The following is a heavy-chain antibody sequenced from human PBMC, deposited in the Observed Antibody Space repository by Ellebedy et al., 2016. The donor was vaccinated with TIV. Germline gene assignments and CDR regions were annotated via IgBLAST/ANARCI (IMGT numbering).Heavy chain of an antibody. J-gene: IGHJ5*02. CDR1: GYTFTGYG. Sequence: ASVKVSCKASGYTFTGYGINWVRQAPGQGLEWMGGIIPIFGTANYAQKFQGRVTITADESTSTAYMELSSLRSEDTAVYYCARLGIAAAGSESHWFDPWGQGTLVTVSS. D-gene: IGHD6-13*01. CDR2: IIPIFGTA. V-gene: IGHV1-69*13. CDR3: ARLGIAAAGSESHWFDP.